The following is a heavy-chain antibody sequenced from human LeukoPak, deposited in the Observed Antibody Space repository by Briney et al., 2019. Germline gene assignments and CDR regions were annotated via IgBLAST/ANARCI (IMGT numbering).Heavy chain of an antibody. J-gene: IGHJ3*02. CDR2: IIPIFGTA. Sequence: GASVKVSCKASGGTFSTYAISWVRQAPGQGLEWMGGIIPIFGTANYAQKFQGRVTITADKSTSTAYMELSSLRSEDTAVSYCARDRQNNYAFDIWGQGTMVTVSS. CDR3: ARDRQNNYAFDI. V-gene: IGHV1-69*06. CDR1: GGTFSTYA. D-gene: IGHD1-1*01.